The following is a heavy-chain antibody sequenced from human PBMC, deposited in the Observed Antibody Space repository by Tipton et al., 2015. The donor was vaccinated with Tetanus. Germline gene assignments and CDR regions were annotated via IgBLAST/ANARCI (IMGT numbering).Heavy chain of an antibody. Sequence: TLSLTCTVSGASVSGGTDYWTWIRQSPGKGLEWIGHVYPTGSTYYNPSLESRITLSVDRSRNQFSLNMRSVITEDTAMYYCARFYCGGACHSPYYNRMDVWGQGTAVTVS. CDR1: GASVSGGTDY. V-gene: IGHV4-61*01. CDR2: VYPTGST. D-gene: IGHD2-21*02. CDR3: ARFYCGGACHSPYYNRMDV. J-gene: IGHJ6*02.